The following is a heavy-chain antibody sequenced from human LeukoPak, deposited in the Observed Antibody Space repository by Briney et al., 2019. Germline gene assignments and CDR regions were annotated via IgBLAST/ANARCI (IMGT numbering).Heavy chain of an antibody. Sequence: SETLSLTCTVSGASVTTSYWSWIRQSAVKGLEWIGRVYISGDTKYNPSLMGRVFMSLDVSKGQFSLSLRSVTAADTAVYFCARLIAEVGRGTNYFDTWGQGTPVTVSS. J-gene: IGHJ4*02. D-gene: IGHD2-21*01. V-gene: IGHV4-4*07. CDR2: VYISGDT. CDR3: ARLIAEVGRGTNYFDT. CDR1: GASVTTSY.